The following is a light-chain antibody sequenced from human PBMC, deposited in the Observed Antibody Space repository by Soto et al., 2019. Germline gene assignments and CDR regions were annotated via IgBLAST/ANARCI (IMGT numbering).Light chain of an antibody. Sequence: DIKMTQSPSTLSASVGDRVTITCRASRSISSWLAWYQQKPGKAPKLLIYDASSLESGVPSRFSGSGSGTEFTLTISSLQPDDFATYYCQQYNSYPYTFGQGTKVDI. CDR3: QQYNSYPYT. CDR1: RSISSW. J-gene: IGKJ2*01. CDR2: DAS. V-gene: IGKV1-5*01.